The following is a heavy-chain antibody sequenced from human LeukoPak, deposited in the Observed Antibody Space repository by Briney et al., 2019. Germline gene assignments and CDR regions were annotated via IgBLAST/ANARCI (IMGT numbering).Heavy chain of an antibody. CDR2: ISSSGSTI. CDR1: GFTFSSYE. V-gene: IGHV3-48*03. CDR3: ARGFDSSGEDY. Sequence: GGSLRLSCAASGFTFSSYEMNWVRQAPGKGLEWVSYISSSGSTIYYADSVKGRFTISRDNAKNSLYLQMSGLRAEDTAVYYCARGFDSSGEDYWGQGTLVTVSS. D-gene: IGHD3-22*01. J-gene: IGHJ4*02.